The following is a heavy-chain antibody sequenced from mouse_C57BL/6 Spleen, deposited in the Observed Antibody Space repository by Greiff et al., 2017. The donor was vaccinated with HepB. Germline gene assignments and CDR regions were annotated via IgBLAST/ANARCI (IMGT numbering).Heavy chain of an antibody. CDR1: GYTFTDYY. Sequence: VMLVESGAELVRPGASVKLSCKASGYTFTDYYINWVKQRPGQGLEWIARIYPGSGNNYYNEKFKGKATLTAEKSSSTAYMQLSSLTSEDSAVYFCARGGIYDGYHEGFAYWGQGTLVTVSA. CDR2: IYPGSGNN. J-gene: IGHJ3*01. CDR3: ARGGIYDGYHEGFAY. D-gene: IGHD2-3*01. V-gene: IGHV1-76*01.